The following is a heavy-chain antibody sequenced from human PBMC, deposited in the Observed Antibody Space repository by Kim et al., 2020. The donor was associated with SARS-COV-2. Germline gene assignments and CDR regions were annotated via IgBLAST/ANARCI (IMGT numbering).Heavy chain of an antibody. CDR1: GFTFSSYA. J-gene: IGHJ4*02. CDR2: ISYDGSNK. V-gene: IGHV3-30*04. CDR3: ASSGIVPAATGGFDY. Sequence: GGSLRLSGAASGFTFSSYAMHWVRQAPGKGLEWVAVISYDGSNKYYADSVKGRFTISRDNSKNTLYLQMNSLRAEDTAVYYCASSGIVPAATGGFDYWGQGTLVTVSS. D-gene: IGHD2-2*01.